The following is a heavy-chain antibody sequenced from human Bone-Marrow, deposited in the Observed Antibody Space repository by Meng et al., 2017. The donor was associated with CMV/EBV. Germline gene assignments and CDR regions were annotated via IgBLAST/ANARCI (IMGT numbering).Heavy chain of an antibody. D-gene: IGHD2-2*01. CDR1: GYTFSSYG. Sequence: ASVKVSCKTSGYTFSSYGIVWVRQAPGQGLEWMGWISAYNGDTNYAQQFQGRVTLTRDTSISTAYMELSRLRSDDTAVYYCARGPLPVNEYPKIVTYYYYGMDVWGQGTTVTVSS. J-gene: IGHJ6*02. V-gene: IGHV1-18*01. CDR2: ISAYNGDT. CDR3: ARGPLPVNEYPKIVTYYYYGMDV.